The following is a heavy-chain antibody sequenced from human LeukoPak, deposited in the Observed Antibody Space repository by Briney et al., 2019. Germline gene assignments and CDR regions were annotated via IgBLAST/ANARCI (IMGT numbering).Heavy chain of an antibody. CDR2: IKQDGSEK. D-gene: IGHD3-3*01. J-gene: IGHJ4*02. Sequence: GGSLRLSCAASGFTFSNYWMSWVRQAPGKGLERVANIKQDGSEKYYVDSVKGRLTISRDNAKNSLYLQMNSLRAEDTAVYYCARDDPTLFWSGSPFYWGQGTLVTVSS. CDR1: GFTFSNYW. CDR3: ARDDPTLFWSGSPFY. V-gene: IGHV3-7*01.